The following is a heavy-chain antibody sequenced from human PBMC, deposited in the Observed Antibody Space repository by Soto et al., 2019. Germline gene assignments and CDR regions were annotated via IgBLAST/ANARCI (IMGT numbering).Heavy chain of an antibody. CDR2: INPSGGST. V-gene: IGHV1-46*03. J-gene: IGHJ4*02. CDR3: AREGYCSSTSCYDVLFDY. CDR1: GYTFTSYG. Sequence: ASVTVSCQTSGYTFTSYGISWVRQAPGQGLEWMGIINPSGGSTSYAQKFQGRVTMTRDTSTSTVYMELSSLRSEDTAVYYCAREGYCSSTSCYDVLFDYWGQGTLVTVSS. D-gene: IGHD2-2*01.